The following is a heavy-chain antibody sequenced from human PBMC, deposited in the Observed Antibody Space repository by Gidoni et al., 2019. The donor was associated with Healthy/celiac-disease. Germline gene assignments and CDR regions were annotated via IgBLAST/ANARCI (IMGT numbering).Heavy chain of an antibody. V-gene: IGHV3-30*04. CDR3: ARDRTTVTTPVYYYYGMDV. J-gene: IGHJ6*02. CDR2: ISYDGSNK. Sequence: QVQLVESGGGVVQPGRSLRLSCAASGFTFGSYAMHWVRQAPGKGLEWVAVISYDGSNKYYADSVKCRFTISRDNSKNTLYLQMNSLRAEDTAVYYCARDRTTVTTPVYYYYGMDVWGQGTTVTVSS. CDR1: GFTFGSYA. D-gene: IGHD4-17*01.